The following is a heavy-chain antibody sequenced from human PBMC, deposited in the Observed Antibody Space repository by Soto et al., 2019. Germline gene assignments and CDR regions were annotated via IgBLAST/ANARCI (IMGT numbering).Heavy chain of an antibody. CDR2: IYNDGTYS. V-gene: IGHV3-74*01. CDR1: GFILKMYW. CDR3: TRGRRPISTGTGGY. J-gene: IGHJ4*02. Sequence: GGSLRLSCAASGFILKMYWMHWVRQSPGKGLVWISRIYNDGTYSDYADSVRGRFTISRDNVNDTLYLQINNLRAEDSGLYYCTRGRRPISTGTGGYSGPGTQVTVYS. D-gene: IGHD3-9*01.